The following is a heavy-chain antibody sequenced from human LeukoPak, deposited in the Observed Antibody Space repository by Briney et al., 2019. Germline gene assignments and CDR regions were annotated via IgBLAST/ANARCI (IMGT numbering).Heavy chain of an antibody. D-gene: IGHD6-13*01. V-gene: IGHV3-74*01. CDR1: GFTFSRYW. Sequence: GGSLRLSCAASGFTFSRYWMPGVRQAPGKGLVWVSRINTDGRSTSYADSVKGRFTISRDNAKNTLYLQMNSLRAEDTALYYCARDSFEAGIYYGMDVWGQGTTVTVSS. J-gene: IGHJ6*02. CDR3: ARDSFEAGIYYGMDV. CDR2: INTDGRST.